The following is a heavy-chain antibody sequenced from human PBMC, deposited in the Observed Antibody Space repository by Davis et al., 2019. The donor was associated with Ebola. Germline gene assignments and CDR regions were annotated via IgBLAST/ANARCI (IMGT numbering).Heavy chain of an antibody. V-gene: IGHV3-23*01. CDR2: LGTSADT. J-gene: IGHJ4*02. CDR3: AKDGWAYSYGTDY. D-gene: IGHD5-18*01. CDR1: GFVFSSYV. Sequence: GESLKISCAASGFVFSSYVISWVRQAPGKGLEWVSTLGTSADTYYADSVKGRFTISRDNSKNTLYLQMNSLRAEDTAVYYCAKDGWAYSYGTDYWGQGTLVTVSS.